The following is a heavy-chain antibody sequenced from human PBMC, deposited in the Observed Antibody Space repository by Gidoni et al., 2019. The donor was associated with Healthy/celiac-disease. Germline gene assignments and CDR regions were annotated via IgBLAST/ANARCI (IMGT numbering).Heavy chain of an antibody. Sequence: QVQLQESGPGRVKPSQTLSRTCSVSGGSISSGDYYWSGIRQPPGKGLEWIVDIYYSGNTYYTPSLKSRVTISVDTSKTQFSLKLSSVTAADTAVYYCAREISDYYDSRGFDSWGQGTLVTVSS. J-gene: IGHJ4*02. CDR2: IYYSGNT. V-gene: IGHV4-30-4*01. CDR1: GGSISSGDYY. CDR3: AREISDYYDSRGFDS. D-gene: IGHD3-22*01.